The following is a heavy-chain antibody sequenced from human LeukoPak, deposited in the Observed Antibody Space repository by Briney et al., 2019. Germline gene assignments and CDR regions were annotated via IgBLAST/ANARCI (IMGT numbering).Heavy chain of an antibody. J-gene: IGHJ3*02. CDR3: AKDSAAAGSEAFDI. CDR2: ISSSCSTI. CDR1: GFTFSSYS. Sequence: GGSLRLSCAASGFTFSSYSMNWVRQAPGKGLEWVSYISSSCSTIYYADSVKGRFTISRDNAKNSLYLQMNSLRAEDTALYYCAKDSAAAGSEAFDIWGQGTMVTVSS. D-gene: IGHD6-13*01. V-gene: IGHV3-48*04.